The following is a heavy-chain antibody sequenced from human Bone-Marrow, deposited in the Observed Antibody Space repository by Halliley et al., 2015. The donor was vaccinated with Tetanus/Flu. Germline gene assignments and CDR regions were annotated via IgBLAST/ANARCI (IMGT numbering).Heavy chain of an antibody. CDR1: GFTFSDHY. CDR3: ARTALTAN. J-gene: IGHJ4*02. D-gene: IGHD7-27*01. V-gene: IGHV3-72*01. CDR2: SRSKANSYTT. Sequence: SLRLSCAASGFTFSDHYMDWVRQAPGKGLEWVGRSRSKANSYTTEYAASVKGRFTISRDDSKNSVHLQMNSLKTEDTAAYYYARTALTANWGQGTLVTVSS.